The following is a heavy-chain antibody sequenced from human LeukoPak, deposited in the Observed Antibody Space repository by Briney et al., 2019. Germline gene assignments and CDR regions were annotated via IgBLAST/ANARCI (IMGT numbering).Heavy chain of an antibody. Sequence: SETLSLTCTVSGDSIGSSSYYWAWIRQPPGKGLEWIGSIYYSGSTYYTPSLKSRVTISVETSKSKFSLKVSSVTAAGTAVYYCARQTWIELWHFDYWGQGALVTVSS. V-gene: IGHV4-39*01. CDR2: IYYSGST. CDR3: ARQTWIELWHFDY. J-gene: IGHJ4*02. CDR1: GDSIGSSSYY. D-gene: IGHD5-18*01.